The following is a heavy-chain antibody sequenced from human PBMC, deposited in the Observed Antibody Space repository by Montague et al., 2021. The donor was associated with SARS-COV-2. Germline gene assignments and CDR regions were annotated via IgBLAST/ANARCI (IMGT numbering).Heavy chain of an antibody. Sequence: SETLSLTCTVSGGSISSSSYCWGWIRQPPGKGLEWIGSIYYSGSTYYNPSLKSRVTISVDTSKNQFSLKLCSVTAADTAVYYCARRVTGTTVHYYYYGMDVWGQGTPATVSS. V-gene: IGHV4-39*01. CDR2: IYYSGST. CDR1: GGSISSSSYC. D-gene: IGHD1-20*01. CDR3: ARRVTGTTVHYYYYGMDV. J-gene: IGHJ6*02.